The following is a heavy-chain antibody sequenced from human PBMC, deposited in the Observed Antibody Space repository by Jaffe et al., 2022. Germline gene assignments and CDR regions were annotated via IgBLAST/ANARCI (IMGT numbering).Heavy chain of an antibody. Sequence: EVQLLESGGGLVQPGGSLRLSCAASGFTFSSYAMSWVRQAPGKGLEWVSAISGSGGSTYYADSVKGRFTISRDNSKNTLYLQMNSLRAEDTAVYYCAKDRSPDSGYDYVDDVVRSFWGLGSGMDVWGKGTTVTVSS. CDR1: GFTFSSYA. V-gene: IGHV3-23*01. D-gene: IGHD5-12*01. J-gene: IGHJ6*04. CDR2: ISGSGGST. CDR3: AKDRSPDSGYDYVDDVVRSFWGLGSGMDV.